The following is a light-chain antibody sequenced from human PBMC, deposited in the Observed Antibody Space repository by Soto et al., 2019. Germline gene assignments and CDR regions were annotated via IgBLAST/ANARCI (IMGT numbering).Light chain of an antibody. Sequence: EIVMTQSPATLSVSPGERATLSCRASQSVSSNLAWYQQKPGQAPRLLTYGASTRATGIPARFSGSGSGTEFTLTISSLQSEDFAVYYCQQYNNWPPMYTFGQGTKVDIK. CDR2: GAS. V-gene: IGKV3-15*01. CDR3: QQYNNWPPMYT. J-gene: IGKJ2*01. CDR1: QSVSSN.